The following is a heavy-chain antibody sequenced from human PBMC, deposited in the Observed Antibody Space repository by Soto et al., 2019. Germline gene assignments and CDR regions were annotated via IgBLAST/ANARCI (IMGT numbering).Heavy chain of an antibody. J-gene: IGHJ4*02. D-gene: IGHD4-17*01. Sequence: SVKVSCKASGGTFSSYTISWVRQAPGQGLEWMGRIIPILGIANYAQKFQGRVTITADKSTSTAYMELSSLRSEDTAVYYCARGPHWNGDYPDYWGQGTLVTVSS. V-gene: IGHV1-69*02. CDR1: GGTFSSYT. CDR2: IIPILGIA. CDR3: ARGPHWNGDYPDY.